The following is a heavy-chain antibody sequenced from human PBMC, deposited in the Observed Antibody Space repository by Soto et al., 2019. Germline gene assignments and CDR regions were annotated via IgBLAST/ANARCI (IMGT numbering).Heavy chain of an antibody. V-gene: IGHV3-48*04. CDR1: GFTFSSYS. CDR2: ISSSSSTI. CDR3: AKDAMTTVPSAYYYGMDV. D-gene: IGHD4-4*01. Sequence: GGSLRLSCAASGFTFSSYSMNWVRQAPGKGLEWVSYISSSSSTIYYADSVKGRFTISRDNAKNSLYLQMNSLRAEDTALYYCAKDAMTTVPSAYYYGMDVWGQGTTVTVSS. J-gene: IGHJ6*02.